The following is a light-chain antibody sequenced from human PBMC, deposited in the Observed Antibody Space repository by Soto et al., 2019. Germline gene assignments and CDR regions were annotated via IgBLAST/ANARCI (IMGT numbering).Light chain of an antibody. CDR3: CSYTSSSLYV. V-gene: IGLV2-14*01. CDR2: EVS. Sequence: QSALTQPASVSGSPGQSITISCTGTSSDVGGYNYVSWYQQHPGKAPKLMIYEVSNRPAGVSNRFSGSKSGNTASLTISGRQAEDKADYYCCSYTSSSLYVFGTGTQLTVL. CDR1: SSDVGGYNY. J-gene: IGLJ1*01.